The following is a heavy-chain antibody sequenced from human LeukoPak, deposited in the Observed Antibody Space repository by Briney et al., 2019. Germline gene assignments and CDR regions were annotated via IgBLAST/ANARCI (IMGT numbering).Heavy chain of an antibody. CDR1: GGSFSGYY. CDR3: ARGQIRRRTVGPPTRFDY. J-gene: IGHJ4*02. V-gene: IGHV4-34*01. CDR2: INHSGST. D-gene: IGHD3/OR15-3a*01. Sequence: SETLSLTCAVYGGSFSGYYWSWIRQPPGKGLEWIGEINHSGSTNYNPSLKSRVTISVDTSKNQFSLKLSSVTAADTAVYYCARGQIRRRTVGPPTRFDYWGQGTLVTVSS.